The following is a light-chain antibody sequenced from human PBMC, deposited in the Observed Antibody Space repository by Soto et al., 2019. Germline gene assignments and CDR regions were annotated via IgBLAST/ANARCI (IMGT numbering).Light chain of an antibody. J-gene: IGLJ1*01. V-gene: IGLV2-8*01. CDR1: SSDVGGYNY. Sequence: QSVLTQPPSASGSPGQSVTISCTGTSSDVGGYNYVSWYQQHPGKAPKLMIYDVSKRPSGVPDRFSGSKSGSTASLTVSGLQAEDEAAYYCSSYGGSSQYHYVFGTGTKVTVL. CDR2: DVS. CDR3: SSYGGSSQYHYV.